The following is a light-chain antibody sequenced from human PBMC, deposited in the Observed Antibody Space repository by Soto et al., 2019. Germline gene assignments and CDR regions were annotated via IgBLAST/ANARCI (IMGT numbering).Light chain of an antibody. J-gene: IGKJ5*01. CDR2: DTS. V-gene: IGKV3-11*01. CDR3: HQRQYWPPIT. Sequence: EIVLTQSPGTLSLSPGERATLSCRAIQSVSNNYLAWYQQKPGQAPRLLIYDTSTRATGIPARFSGSGSGTDFTLTISSLEPEDFAVYYCHQRQYWPPITFGQGTRLEI. CDR1: QSVSNNY.